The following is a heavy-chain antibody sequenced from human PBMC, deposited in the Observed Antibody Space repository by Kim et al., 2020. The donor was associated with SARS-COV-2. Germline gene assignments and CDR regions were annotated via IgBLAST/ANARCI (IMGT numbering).Heavy chain of an antibody. J-gene: IGHJ4*02. Sequence: GGSLRLSCAASGFTFSTYAMTWVRQAPGKGLEWVSAISGDGDTTFYGDSVKGRFTVSRDNSKNTLYLQMNSLRAEDTAVYYCADRGPKCGPMDSWGQGT. CDR2: ISGDGDTT. D-gene: IGHD2-21*01. CDR1: GFTFSTYA. V-gene: IGHV3-23*01. CDR3: ADRGPKCGPMDS.